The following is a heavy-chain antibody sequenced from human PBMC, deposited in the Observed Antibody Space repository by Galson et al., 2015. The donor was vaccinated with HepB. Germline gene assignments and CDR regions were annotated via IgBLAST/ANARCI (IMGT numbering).Heavy chain of an antibody. V-gene: IGHV3-15*01. Sequence: SLRLSCAASGFTFSNAWMSWVRQAPGKGLEWVGRIKSKTDGGTTDYAAPVKGRFTISRDDSKNTLYLQMNSLKTEDTAVYYCTTDVEVLRYNDPWGQGTLVTVSS. CDR3: TTDVEVLRYNDP. J-gene: IGHJ5*02. CDR2: IKSKTDGGTT. CDR1: GFTFSNAW. D-gene: IGHD3-9*01.